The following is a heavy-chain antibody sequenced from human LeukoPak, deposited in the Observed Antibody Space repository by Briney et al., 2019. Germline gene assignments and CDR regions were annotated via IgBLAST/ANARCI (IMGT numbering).Heavy chain of an antibody. J-gene: IGHJ4*02. D-gene: IGHD5-12*01. CDR2: IIPIFGTA. Sequence: SVKVSCKASGGTFSSYAISWVRQAPGQGLEWMGGIIPIFGTADYAQKFQGRVTITADESTSTAYMELSSLRSEDTAVYYCASGLSGYDSWNPFDYWGQGTLVTVSS. CDR1: GGTFSSYA. V-gene: IGHV1-69*13. CDR3: ASGLSGYDSWNPFDY.